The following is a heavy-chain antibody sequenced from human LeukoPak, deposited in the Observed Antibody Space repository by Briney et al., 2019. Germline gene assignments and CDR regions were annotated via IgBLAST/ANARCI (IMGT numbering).Heavy chain of an antibody. CDR3: ARALHGGYGYGGDYFDY. CDR2: ISAYNGNT. J-gene: IGHJ4*02. V-gene: IGHV1-18*01. D-gene: IGHD5-18*01. CDR1: GYTFTSYG. Sequence: ASVKVSCKASGYTFTSYGISWVRQAPGQGLEWMGWISAYNGNTNYAQKLQGRVTMTTDTSTSTAYMELRSLRSDDTAVYYCARALHGGYGYGGDYFDYWGQGTLVTVSS.